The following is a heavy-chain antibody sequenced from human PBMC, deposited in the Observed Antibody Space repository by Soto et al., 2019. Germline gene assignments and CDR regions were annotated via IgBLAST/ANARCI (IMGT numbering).Heavy chain of an antibody. CDR1: GYTFTSYG. CDR2: NSAYNGNT. V-gene: IGHV1-18*04. J-gene: IGHJ5*02. D-gene: IGHD2-2*01. Sequence: QVQLVQSGAEVKKPGASVKVSCNASGYTFTSYGISWVRQDPGQGLEWMGWNSAYNGNTNYAQKLQGRVTIPTDTSTSTAYREVRSVRSDDTAVYYCARREVVVPAANGGWFDPLGQRTLVTRSS. CDR3: ARREVVVPAANGGWFDP.